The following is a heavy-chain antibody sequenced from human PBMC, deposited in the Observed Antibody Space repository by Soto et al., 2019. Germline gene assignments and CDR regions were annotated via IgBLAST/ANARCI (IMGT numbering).Heavy chain of an antibody. CDR1: GGTFSSYA. D-gene: IGHD6-13*01. Sequence: GASLKVSCKASGGTFSSYAISWVRQAPGQGLEWMGGIIPIFGTANYAQKFQGRVTITADKSTSTAYMELSSLRSEDTAVYYCAREISKEQLVPGYYYYYYGMDVWGQGTTVTVSS. J-gene: IGHJ6*02. CDR2: IIPIFGTA. CDR3: AREISKEQLVPGYYYYYYGMDV. V-gene: IGHV1-69*06.